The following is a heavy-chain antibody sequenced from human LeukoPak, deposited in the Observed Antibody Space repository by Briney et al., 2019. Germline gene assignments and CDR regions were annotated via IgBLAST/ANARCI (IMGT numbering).Heavy chain of an antibody. D-gene: IGHD2/OR15-2a*01. CDR2: IYTSGST. CDR1: GDSISSHY. Sequence: SETLSLTCTASGDSISSHYWSWIRQPPGKGLEWIGYIYTSGSTNYNPSLKSRVTISVDTSKNQFSLKLSSVTAADTAVYYCARLSSGRYYYYMDVWGKGTTVTVSS. J-gene: IGHJ6*03. CDR3: ARLSSGRYYYYMDV. V-gene: IGHV4-4*09.